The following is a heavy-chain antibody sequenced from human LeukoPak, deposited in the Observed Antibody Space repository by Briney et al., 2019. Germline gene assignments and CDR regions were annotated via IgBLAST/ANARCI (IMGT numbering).Heavy chain of an antibody. Sequence: GASVKVSCKASGGTFSSYAISWVRQAPGQGLEWMGGIIPIFGTANYAQKFQGRVTITTDESTSTAYMELSSLRSEDTAVYYCARVGYDFWSGYRSYGWFDPWGQGTLVIVSS. CDR3: ARVGYDFWSGYRSYGWFDP. CDR1: GGTFSSYA. V-gene: IGHV1-69*05. D-gene: IGHD3-3*01. CDR2: IIPIFGTA. J-gene: IGHJ5*02.